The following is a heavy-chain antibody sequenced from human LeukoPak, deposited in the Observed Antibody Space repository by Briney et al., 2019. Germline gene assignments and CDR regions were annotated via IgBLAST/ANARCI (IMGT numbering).Heavy chain of an antibody. CDR3: APEATNVAGS. Sequence: GGSLTLSCAASGFTFSNYGMNWVRQAPGKGLEWLTFIRYDGTNTHYRDSVKGRFTISRDNSKNTLFLQMHGLRPEDTAVYYCAPEATNVAGSWGQGTLVIVSS. CDR1: GFTFSNYG. CDR2: IRYDGTNT. V-gene: IGHV3-30*02. J-gene: IGHJ4*02. D-gene: IGHD1-1*01.